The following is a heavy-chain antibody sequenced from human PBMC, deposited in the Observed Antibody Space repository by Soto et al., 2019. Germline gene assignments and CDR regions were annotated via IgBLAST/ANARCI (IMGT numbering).Heavy chain of an antibody. CDR3: AKAGMATTLGAFDI. J-gene: IGHJ3*02. D-gene: IGHD5-12*01. Sequence: GGSLRLSCAASGFTFSTYAMNWVRQAPGKGLEWVSGISGSGDSTYYADSVKGRFTVSRDNSKNTLYLQMNSLRAEDTALYYCAKAGMATTLGAFDIWGQGTMATVSS. CDR1: GFTFSTYA. CDR2: ISGSGDST. V-gene: IGHV3-23*01.